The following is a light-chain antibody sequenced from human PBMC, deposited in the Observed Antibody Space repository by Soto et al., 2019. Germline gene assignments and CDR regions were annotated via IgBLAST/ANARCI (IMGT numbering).Light chain of an antibody. CDR3: QQYYNVPIT. V-gene: IGKV1-5*01. Sequence: IQMTQSPSTLSASVGDRVTITCRASQSISSWLAWYQQKPGKAPKLLIYDASSLESGVPSRFSGSGSGTDCTFTISSLQSEDIATYYCQQYYNVPITLGQGTRLEI. CDR2: DAS. CDR1: QSISSW. J-gene: IGKJ5*01.